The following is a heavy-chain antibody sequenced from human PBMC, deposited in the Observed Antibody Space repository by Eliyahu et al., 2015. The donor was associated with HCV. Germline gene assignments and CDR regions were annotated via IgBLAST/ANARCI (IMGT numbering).Heavy chain of an antibody. Sequence: QVQLVESGGGVVQPGRSLXLSCAASGFXFSSYGMHWVRQAPGKGLEWVAVISYDGSNKYYADSVKGRFTISRDNSKNTLYLQMNSLRAEDTAVYYCATHGLYGDYGVFDYWGQGTLVTVSS. CDR3: ATHGLYGDYGVFDY. CDR1: GFXFSSYG. CDR2: ISYDGSNK. V-gene: IGHV3-30*03. J-gene: IGHJ4*02. D-gene: IGHD4-17*01.